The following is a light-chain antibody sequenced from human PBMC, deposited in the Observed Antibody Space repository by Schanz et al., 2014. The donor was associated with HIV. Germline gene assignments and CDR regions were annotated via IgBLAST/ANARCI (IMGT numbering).Light chain of an antibody. J-gene: IGKJ1*01. Sequence: DIQMTQSPSSLSASVGDRVTITCRASQSISSYLNWYQQKPGKAPKLLIYAASSLQSGVPSRFSGSGSGTEFTLTISGLQPDDFATYYCQQYDRSSWTFGLGTKVETK. V-gene: IGKV1-39*01. CDR3: QQYDRSSWT. CDR1: QSISSY. CDR2: AAS.